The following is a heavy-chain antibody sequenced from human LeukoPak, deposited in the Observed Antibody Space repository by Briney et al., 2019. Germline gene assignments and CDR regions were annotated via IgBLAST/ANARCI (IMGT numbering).Heavy chain of an antibody. V-gene: IGHV3-20*01. CDR2: INWNGGST. J-gene: IGHJ3*02. CDR1: GFTFDDYG. D-gene: IGHD5-18*01. CDR3: ARERGYSYKVAFDI. Sequence: RSGGSLRLSCAASGFTFDDYGMSWVRHAPGKGLEWVSGINWNGGSTGYVDSVKGRFTISRDNAKNSLYLQMNSLRVEDTALYHCARERGYSYKVAFDIWGQGTMVTVSS.